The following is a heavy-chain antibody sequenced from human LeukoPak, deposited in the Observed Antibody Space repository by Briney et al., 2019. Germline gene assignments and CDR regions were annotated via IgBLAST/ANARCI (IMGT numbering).Heavy chain of an antibody. D-gene: IGHD3-3*01. CDR1: RFTFSDYY. CDR3: ATDTYYDFWSGYGDAFDI. CDR2: ISSSGGTI. Sequence: GGSLRLSCATSRFTFSDYYMSWIRQAPGKGLEWVSYISSSGGTIYYADSVKGRFTISRDNAKNSLYLQMNSLRAEDTAVYYCATDTYYDFWSGYGDAFDIWGQGTMVTVSS. J-gene: IGHJ3*02. V-gene: IGHV3-11*04.